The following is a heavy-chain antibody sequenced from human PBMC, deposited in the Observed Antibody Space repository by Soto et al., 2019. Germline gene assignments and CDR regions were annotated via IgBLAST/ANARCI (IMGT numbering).Heavy chain of an antibody. D-gene: IGHD2-2*01. J-gene: IGHJ4*02. CDR3: AKDRGGDCPDNSCYFGADY. CDR2: ISDTGSSH. Sequence: LRLSCLGSGFTFSSYGMHWVRQAPGKGLECVAVISDTGSSHYYAASVEGRFTISRENSKNTLSLHMDRLRVEDTAVYYCAKDRGGDCPDNSCYFGADYWGQGTPVTVSS. CDR1: GFTFSSYG. V-gene: IGHV3-30*18.